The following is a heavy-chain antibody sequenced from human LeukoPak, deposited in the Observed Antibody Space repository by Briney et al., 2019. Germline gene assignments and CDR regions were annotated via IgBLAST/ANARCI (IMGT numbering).Heavy chain of an antibody. J-gene: IGHJ4*02. Sequence: GGSLRLSCAASGFTFSSYGMHWVRQAPGKGLECVAIISYDGSDRYYADSVKGRFTISRDNSKNTVYLQMNSLRPEDTAVYYCASAHPLSGWYRVYWGQGTLVTVSS. CDR2: ISYDGSDR. V-gene: IGHV3-30*03. CDR3: ASAHPLSGWYRVY. CDR1: GFTFSSYG. D-gene: IGHD6-19*01.